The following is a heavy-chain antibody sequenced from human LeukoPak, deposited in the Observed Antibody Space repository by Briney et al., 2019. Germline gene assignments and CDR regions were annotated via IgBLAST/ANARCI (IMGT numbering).Heavy chain of an antibody. CDR1: GYTFTSYD. J-gene: IGHJ4*02. CDR2: MNPKSGNA. Sequence: ASVKVSCKASGYTFTSYDVNWVRQATGQGLEWMGWMNPKSGNAGYAQKFQGRVIMTRDASTTIAYMELSSLTSEDTAVYYCAGGKLTHGDYVAADYWGQGTLVTVSS. CDR3: AGGKLTHGDYVAADY. V-gene: IGHV1-8*01. D-gene: IGHD4-17*01.